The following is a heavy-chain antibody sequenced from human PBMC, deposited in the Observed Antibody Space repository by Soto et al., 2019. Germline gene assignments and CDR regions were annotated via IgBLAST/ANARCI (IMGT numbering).Heavy chain of an antibody. Sequence: PVESLKISCKGSGYSFTSYWISWVRQMPGKGLEWMGRIDPSDSYTNYSPSFQGHVTISADKSISTAYLQWSSLKASDTAMYYCARRVGYNPDYWGQGTLLTVSS. CDR1: GYSFTSYW. V-gene: IGHV5-10-1*01. CDR3: ARRVGYNPDY. J-gene: IGHJ4*02. D-gene: IGHD5-12*01. CDR2: IDPSDSYT.